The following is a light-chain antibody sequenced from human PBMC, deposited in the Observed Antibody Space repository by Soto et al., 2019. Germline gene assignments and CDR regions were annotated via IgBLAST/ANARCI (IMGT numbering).Light chain of an antibody. CDR2: SNN. J-gene: IGLJ3*02. CDR3: QSFDSSLSGWV. V-gene: IGLV1-40*01. Sequence: QSVLTQPPSVSGAPGQRVTISCTGSSCNIGAGYDVHWYQQLPGTAPKLLIYSNNNRPSGVPDRFSGSKSGTSASLAITGLQAEDEADYYCQSFDSSLSGWVFGGGTQLTVL. CDR1: SCNIGAGYD.